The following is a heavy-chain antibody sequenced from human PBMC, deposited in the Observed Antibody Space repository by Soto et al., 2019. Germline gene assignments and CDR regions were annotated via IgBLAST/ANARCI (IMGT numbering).Heavy chain of an antibody. CDR2: INHSGST. Sequence: LSLTCAVYGGSFSGYYWSWIRQPPGKGLEWIGEINHSGSTNYNPSLKSRVTISVDTSKNQFSLKLSSVTAADTAVYYCARSWYRLKYCYYYCMDGWGQGTTVTVSS. J-gene: IGHJ6*02. CDR1: GGSFSGYY. D-gene: IGHD6-13*01. CDR3: ARSWYRLKYCYYYCMDG. V-gene: IGHV4-34*01.